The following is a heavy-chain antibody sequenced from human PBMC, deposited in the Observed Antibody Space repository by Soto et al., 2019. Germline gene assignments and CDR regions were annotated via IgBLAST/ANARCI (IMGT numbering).Heavy chain of an antibody. J-gene: IGHJ5*02. CDR2: INPNSGGT. CDR3: ARDPTYYDFWSGYYDAHWFDP. D-gene: IGHD3-3*01. V-gene: IGHV1-2*04. CDR1: GYTFTGYY. Sequence: GASVKVSCKASGYTFTGYYMHWVRQAPGQGLEWMGWINPNSGGTNYAQKFQGWVTMTRDTSISTAYMELSRLRSDDTAVYYCARDPTYYDFWSGYYDAHWFDPWGQGTLVTVSS.